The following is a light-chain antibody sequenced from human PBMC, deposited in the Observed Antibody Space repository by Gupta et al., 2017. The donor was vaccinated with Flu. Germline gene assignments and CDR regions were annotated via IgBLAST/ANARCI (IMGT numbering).Light chain of an antibody. V-gene: IGKV2-28*01. Sequence: DIVMTQSPLSLTVSPGEPASLSCRSSQSLVYAGQHSYLHWYLQKPGQPPQLLFSLGSSRASGVPDRFSDSESGTDFTLTISRVEAVDAGIYYCLQTLQTPFTFGGGTKVDIK. CDR1: QSLVYAGQHSY. CDR2: LGS. CDR3: LQTLQTPFT. J-gene: IGKJ4*02.